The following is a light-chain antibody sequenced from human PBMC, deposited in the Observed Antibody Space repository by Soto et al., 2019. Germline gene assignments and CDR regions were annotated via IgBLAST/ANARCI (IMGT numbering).Light chain of an antibody. CDR2: DVS. V-gene: IGLV2-14*01. CDR3: RSYTSSSSYV. CDR1: SSDVGGYNY. J-gene: IGLJ1*01. Sequence: QSVLTQPASVSGSPGQSITISCTGTSSDVGGYNYVSWYQQHPGKAPKLMIYDVSNRPSGVSNRFSGSKSGNTASLTISGFQAEDEADYYCRSYTSSSSYVFGTGTKVTAL.